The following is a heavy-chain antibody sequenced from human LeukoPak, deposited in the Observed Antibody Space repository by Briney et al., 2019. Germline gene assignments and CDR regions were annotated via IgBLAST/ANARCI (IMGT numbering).Heavy chain of an antibody. D-gene: IGHD1-26*01. Sequence: GGSLRLSCAASGFTFSNSWMSWVRQAPGKGLEWVATIKPDGSAQYYVDSVKGRFTISRDNAKNSLFLQMNSLRADDTAVYYCARRSGSYDYWGQGTLVIVSS. CDR2: IKPDGSAQ. J-gene: IGHJ4*02. V-gene: IGHV3-7*01. CDR1: GFTFSNSW. CDR3: ARRSGSYDY.